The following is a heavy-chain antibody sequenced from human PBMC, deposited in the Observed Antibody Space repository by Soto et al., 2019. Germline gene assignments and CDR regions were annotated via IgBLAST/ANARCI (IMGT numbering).Heavy chain of an antibody. J-gene: IGHJ4*02. D-gene: IGHD3-16*01. Sequence: QVQLQESGPGLVKPSETLSLTCTVSGGSISSYYWSWIRQPPGKGLEWIGYIYYSGSTNYNPSLKCRVPRPVATSKNQFSLQLSSVPAADTAVYYCARVTTGGAQEGRYFDYWCQGTLVTVSS. V-gene: IGHV4-59*01. CDR3: ARVTTGGAQEGRYFDY. CDR1: GGSISSYY. CDR2: IYYSGST.